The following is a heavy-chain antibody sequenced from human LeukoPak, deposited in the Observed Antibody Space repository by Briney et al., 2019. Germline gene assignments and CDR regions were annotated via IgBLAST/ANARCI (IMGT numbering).Heavy chain of an antibody. CDR1: GGTFSSYA. V-gene: IGHV1-18*01. J-gene: IGHJ4*02. CDR2: ISAYNGNT. D-gene: IGHD4-17*01. CDR3: ARDLYGDYTFDY. Sequence: ASVKVSCKASGGTFSSYAISWVRQAPGQGLEWMGWISAYNGNTNYAQKLQGRVTMTTDTSTSTAYMELRSLRSDDTAVYYCARDLYGDYTFDYWGQGTLVTVSS.